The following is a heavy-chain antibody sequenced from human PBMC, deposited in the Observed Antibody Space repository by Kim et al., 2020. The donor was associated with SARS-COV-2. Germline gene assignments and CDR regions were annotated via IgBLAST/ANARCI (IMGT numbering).Heavy chain of an antibody. CDR3: AKDSYGGNTHDAFDI. V-gene: IGHV3-23*01. D-gene: IGHD4-17*01. Sequence: DAVKGRFTISRDNSKNTLYLQMNSLRSEDTAVYYCAKDSYGGNTHDAFDIWGQGTMVTVSS. J-gene: IGHJ3*02.